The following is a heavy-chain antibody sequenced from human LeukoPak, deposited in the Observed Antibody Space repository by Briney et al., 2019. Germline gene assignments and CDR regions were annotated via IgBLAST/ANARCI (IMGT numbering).Heavy chain of an antibody. CDR1: GGSISSGDYY. D-gene: IGHD4-17*01. CDR2: IYYSGST. CDR3: ARHRNEYDYGDYQVIDY. V-gene: IGHV4-30-4*08. J-gene: IGHJ4*02. Sequence: SETLSLTCTVSGGSISSGDYYWSWIRQPPGRGLEWIGYIYYSGSTYYNPSLKSRVTISVDTSKNQFSLKLSSVTAADTAAYYCARHRNEYDYGDYQVIDYWGQGTLVTVSS.